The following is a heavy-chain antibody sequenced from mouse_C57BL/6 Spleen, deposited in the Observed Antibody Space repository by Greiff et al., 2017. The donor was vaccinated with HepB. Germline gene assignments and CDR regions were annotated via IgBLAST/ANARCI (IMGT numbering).Heavy chain of an antibody. CDR3: VRESGNYVYFDV. J-gene: IGHJ1*03. V-gene: IGHV10-3*01. CDR2: IRSKSSNYAT. CDR1: GFTFNTYA. D-gene: IGHD2-1*01. Sequence: EVHVVDSGGGLVQPKGSLKLSCAASGFTFNTYAMHWVRQAPGKGLEWVARIRSKSSNYATYYADSVKDRFTISRDDSQSMLYLQMNNLKTEDTAMYYCVRESGNYVYFDVWGTGTTVTVSS.